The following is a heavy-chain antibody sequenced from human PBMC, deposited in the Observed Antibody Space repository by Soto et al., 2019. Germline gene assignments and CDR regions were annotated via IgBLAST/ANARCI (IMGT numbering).Heavy chain of an antibody. V-gene: IGHV4-59*01. D-gene: IGHD3-3*01. Sequence: PSETLSLTCTVSGGSISSYYWSWIRQPPGKGPEWIGYIYYSGSTNYNPSLKSRVTISVDTSKNQFSLKLSSVTAADTAVYYCARLYDFWSGYSLYMDVWGKGTTVTVSS. J-gene: IGHJ6*03. CDR2: IYYSGST. CDR3: ARLYDFWSGYSLYMDV. CDR1: GGSISSYY.